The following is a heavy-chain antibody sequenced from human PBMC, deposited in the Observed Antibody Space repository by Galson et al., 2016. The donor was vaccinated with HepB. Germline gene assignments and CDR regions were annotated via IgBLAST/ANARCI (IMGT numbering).Heavy chain of an antibody. D-gene: IGHD1-26*01. J-gene: IGHJ4*02. CDR1: GYSFTTYW. Sequence: QSGAEVKKPGESLKISCKGSGYSFTTYWIGWVRQMPGKGLEWMGIIYPGDSETRYSPSFQGQVTISADKSISIAYLQWNSLQASDPAMYYCVRPRGGSYWDSEYWGQGTLVTVSS. CDR2: IYPGDSET. CDR3: VRPRGGSYWDSEY. V-gene: IGHV5-51*01.